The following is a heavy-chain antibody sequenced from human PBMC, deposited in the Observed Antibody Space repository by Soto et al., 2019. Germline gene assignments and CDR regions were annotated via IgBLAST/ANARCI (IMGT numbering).Heavy chain of an antibody. D-gene: IGHD6-13*01. Sequence: ASVKVSFKASGYTFTGYYMHWVRQAPGQGLEWMGWINPNSGGTNYAQKFQGWVTMTRDTSISTAYMELSRLRPDDTAVYYCARDIAAAGTGSYGMDVWGQGTTVTVSS. J-gene: IGHJ6*02. CDR3: ARDIAAAGTGSYGMDV. CDR1: GYTFTGYY. V-gene: IGHV1-2*04. CDR2: INPNSGGT.